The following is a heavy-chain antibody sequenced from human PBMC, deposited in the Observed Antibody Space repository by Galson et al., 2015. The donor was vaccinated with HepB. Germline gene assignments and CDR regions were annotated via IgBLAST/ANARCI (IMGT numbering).Heavy chain of an antibody. CDR2: TYFRSKWYT. D-gene: IGHD6-13*01. CDR3: ARGKRFSSSWYFDS. Sequence: CAISGDSVSGNSVSWNWIRQSPSRGLEWLGKTYFRSKWYTDHAVFVRGRIAVTPDTSKNQVSLQLKSVTPEDTAVYYCARGKRFSSSWYFDSWGPGTLVTVSS. V-gene: IGHV6-1*01. J-gene: IGHJ4*02. CDR1: GDSVSGNSVS.